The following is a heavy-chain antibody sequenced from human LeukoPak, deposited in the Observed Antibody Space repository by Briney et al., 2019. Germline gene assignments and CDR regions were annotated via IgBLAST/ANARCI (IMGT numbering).Heavy chain of an antibody. CDR3: ARGVPPGDTTIDY. CDR1: GYTFTSYA. V-gene: IGHV1-2*02. D-gene: IGHD1-26*01. Sequence: VASVKVSCKASGYTFTSYAMHWVRQAPGQGLEWMGWINPNSGGTNYAQKFQGRVTMTRDTSISTAYMELSRLRSDDTAVYYCARGVPPGDTTIDYWGQGTLVTVSS. CDR2: INPNSGGT. J-gene: IGHJ4*02.